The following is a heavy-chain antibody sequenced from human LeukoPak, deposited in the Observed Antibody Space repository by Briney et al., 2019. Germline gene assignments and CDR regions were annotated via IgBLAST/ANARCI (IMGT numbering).Heavy chain of an antibody. D-gene: IGHD5/OR15-5a*01. Sequence: GASVKVSSKASGGTFSSYAISWVRRAPGQGLEWMGRIIPILGIANYAQKFQGRVTITADKSTSTAYMELSSLRSEDTAEYYCARMLAVSSEAFEIWGQGTMVTVSS. CDR2: IIPILGIA. CDR1: GGTFSSYA. V-gene: IGHV1-69*04. J-gene: IGHJ3*02. CDR3: ARMLAVSSEAFEI.